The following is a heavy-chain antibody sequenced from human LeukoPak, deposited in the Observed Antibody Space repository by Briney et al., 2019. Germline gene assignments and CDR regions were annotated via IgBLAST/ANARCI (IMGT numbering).Heavy chain of an antibody. CDR3: ARDRYSIYRVPPLYYYYYMDV. D-gene: IGHD4-11*01. CDR2: IIPIFGTA. Sequence: ASVKVSCKASGGTFSSYAISWVRQAPGQGLEWMGGIIPIFGTANYAQKFQGRVTITTDESTSTAYMEPSSLRSEDTAVYYCARDRYSIYRVPPLYYYYYMDVWGKGTTVTVSS. J-gene: IGHJ6*03. CDR1: GGTFSSYA. V-gene: IGHV1-69*05.